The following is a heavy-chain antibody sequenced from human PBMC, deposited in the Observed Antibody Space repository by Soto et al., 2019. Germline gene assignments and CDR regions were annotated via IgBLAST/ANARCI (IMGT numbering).Heavy chain of an antibody. Sequence: QVQLVQSGAEVTKPGASVKVSCKATRYTVINYDINWVRQATGQGPEWMGWMNANGANTGYAQKFQDRVTLTRDTSTNTAYMELSSLRSEDTAVYYCATPYSGTYDAFDIWGQGTLVTVSS. D-gene: IGHD1-26*01. CDR1: RYTVINYD. J-gene: IGHJ3*02. CDR2: MNANGANT. CDR3: ATPYSGTYDAFDI. V-gene: IGHV1-8*01.